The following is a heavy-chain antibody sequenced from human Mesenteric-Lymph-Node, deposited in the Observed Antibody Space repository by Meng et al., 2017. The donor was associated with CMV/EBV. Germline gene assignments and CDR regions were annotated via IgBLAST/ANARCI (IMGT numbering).Heavy chain of an antibody. Sequence: SVKVSCKASGGTFSSYAISWVRQAPGQGLEWMGIINPTGGSTSYAQKFQGRVTITADKSTSTAYMELSSLRSEDTAVYYCARGVTYYDFWSGYSYYGMDVWGQGTTVTVSS. V-gene: IGHV1-69*04. D-gene: IGHD3-3*01. CDR2: INPTGGST. CDR1: GGTFSSYA. CDR3: ARGVTYYDFWSGYSYYGMDV. J-gene: IGHJ6*02.